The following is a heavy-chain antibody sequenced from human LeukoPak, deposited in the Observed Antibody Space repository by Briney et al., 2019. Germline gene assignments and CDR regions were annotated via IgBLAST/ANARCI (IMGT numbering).Heavy chain of an antibody. V-gene: IGHV1-69*13. J-gene: IGHJ6*03. CDR2: IIPIFATT. D-gene: IGHD6-19*01. Sequence: GASVKVSCKASGGTFSSYAISWVRQAPGQGLEWMGGIIPIFATTTYAQRFQGRVTITADESATTAYMELSSLRSEDTAVYYCARGVAAKNYYYNYMDVWGKGTTVTIS. CDR1: GGTFSSYA. CDR3: ARGVAAKNYYYNYMDV.